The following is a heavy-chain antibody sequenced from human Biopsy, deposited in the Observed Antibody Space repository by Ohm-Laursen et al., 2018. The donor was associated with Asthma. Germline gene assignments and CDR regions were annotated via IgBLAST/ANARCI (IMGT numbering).Heavy chain of an antibody. V-gene: IGHV3-30*03. CDR3: ARGDRSNWSHDYFDY. J-gene: IGHJ4*02. Sequence: SLRLSCAASGFTYSNFGMHWVRQAPGKGLEWVAVISFDGSNEDYADSVKGRFTISRDNSKNTLFLEMNSLRPEDTAVYYCARGDRSNWSHDYFDYWGQGTLVTVSS. CDR2: ISFDGSNE. D-gene: IGHD1-20*01. CDR1: GFTYSNFG.